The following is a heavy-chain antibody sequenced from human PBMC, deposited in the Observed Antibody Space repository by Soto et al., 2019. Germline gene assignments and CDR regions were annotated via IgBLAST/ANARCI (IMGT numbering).Heavy chain of an antibody. D-gene: IGHD2-2*01. CDR2: IIPIFGTA. J-gene: IGHJ6*02. V-gene: IGHV1-69*13. CDR1: GGTFSSYA. Sequence: SVKVSCKASGGTFSSYAISWVRQAPGQGLEWMGGIIPIFGTANYAQKFQGRVTIAADESTSTAYMELSSLRSEDTAVYYCASAGVPRYYGMDVRAQGTTVTVSS. CDR3: ASAGVPRYYGMDV.